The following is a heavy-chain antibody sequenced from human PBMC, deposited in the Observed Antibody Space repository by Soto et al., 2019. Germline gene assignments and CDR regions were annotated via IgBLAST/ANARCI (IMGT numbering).Heavy chain of an antibody. CDR2: ISAYNGNT. V-gene: IGHV1-18*01. D-gene: IGHD3-22*01. CDR1: GYTFTSYG. Sequence: ASVKVSCKAAGYTFTSYGISWVRQAPGHGLEWMGWISAYNGNTNYAQKLQGRVTMTTDTSTSTAYMELRSLRSDDTAVYYCARGYYDSSGYYSTLPFDYWGQGTLVTVSS. CDR3: ARGYYDSSGYYSTLPFDY. J-gene: IGHJ4*02.